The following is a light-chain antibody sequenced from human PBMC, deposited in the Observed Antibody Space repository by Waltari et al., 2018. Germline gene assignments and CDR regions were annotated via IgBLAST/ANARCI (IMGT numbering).Light chain of an antibody. J-gene: IGKJ2*01. CDR3: QQYNSYPYT. CDR1: QSISSW. Sequence: DIQMTQSPSTLSASVGDRVTIPCRASQSISSWLAWYQQKSGKAPKPLIYKASSLESGVPSRFSGSGSGTEFTLTISSLQPDDFATYYCQQYNSYPYTFGQGTKLEIK. V-gene: IGKV1-5*03. CDR2: KAS.